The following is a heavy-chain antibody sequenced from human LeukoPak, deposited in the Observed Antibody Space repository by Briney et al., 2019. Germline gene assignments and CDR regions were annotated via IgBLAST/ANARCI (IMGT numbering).Heavy chain of an antibody. V-gene: IGHV3-23*01. CDR2: ISGSGGST. D-gene: IGHD3-22*01. CDR3: ASPVDYDSSGYYY. Sequence: PGGSLRLSCAASGFTFSSYAMSWVRQAPGQGLEWVSAISGSGGSTYYADSVKGRFTISRDNSKYTLYLQMNSLRAEDRDVYYCASPVDYDSSGYYYWGQGTLVTVSS. CDR1: GFTFSSYA. J-gene: IGHJ4*02.